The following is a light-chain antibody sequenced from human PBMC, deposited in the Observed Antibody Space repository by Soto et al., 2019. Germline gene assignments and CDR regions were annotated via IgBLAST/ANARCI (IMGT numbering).Light chain of an antibody. CDR1: QSVNSY. Sequence: EIVLTQSPATLSLSPGERATLSCRASQSVNSYLAWYQHKPGQAPRLLIYGASKRATGIPARFSGSGSGTDFTLTISSLEPEDFAVYYCQQRSNWPPLTFGQGTRLEIK. V-gene: IGKV3-11*01. CDR2: GAS. CDR3: QQRSNWPPLT. J-gene: IGKJ5*01.